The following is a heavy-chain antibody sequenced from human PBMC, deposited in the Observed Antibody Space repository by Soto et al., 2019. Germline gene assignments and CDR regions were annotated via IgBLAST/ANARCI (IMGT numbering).Heavy chain of an antibody. V-gene: IGHV1-2*02. Sequence: QVQLVQSGAEVKKPGASVKVSCKASGYNFGDYYIHWVRRAPGHGPQWMGWIIPNRGVTQFAENFRGRVSMTSDTSLNTAYLELMRLKSDDTATYYCARDGGVAAIYGMDVWGQGTTVIVSS. CDR1: GYNFGDYY. D-gene: IGHD2-15*01. CDR2: IIPNRGVT. CDR3: ARDGGVAAIYGMDV. J-gene: IGHJ6*02.